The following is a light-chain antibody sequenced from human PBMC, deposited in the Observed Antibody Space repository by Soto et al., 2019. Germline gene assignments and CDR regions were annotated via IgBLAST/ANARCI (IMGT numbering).Light chain of an antibody. CDR2: DDN. J-gene: IGLJ1*01. V-gene: IGLV1-51*01. Sequence: QSLLTQPPSVSAAPGQKVTISCAGSGSNVGNHYVSWYQQLPGTAPKRLIYDDNKRPSGIPDRFSGSKSATSATLGITGLQTGDEADYYCGAWDDGLSAYVFGPGTKVTV. CDR1: GSNVGNHY. CDR3: GAWDDGLSAYV.